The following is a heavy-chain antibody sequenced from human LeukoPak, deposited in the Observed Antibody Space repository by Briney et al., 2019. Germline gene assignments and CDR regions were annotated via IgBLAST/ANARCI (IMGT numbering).Heavy chain of an antibody. Sequence: GGSLRLSCAASGFTFSSYSMNWVRQAPGKGLEWVSSIRNSSSYIYYADSVKGRFTISRDNAKNSLYLQMNSLRAEDTAVYYCARAPKGYDFWSGYYVGYGMDVWGQGTTVTVSS. CDR3: ARAPKGYDFWSGYYVGYGMDV. V-gene: IGHV3-21*01. J-gene: IGHJ6*02. D-gene: IGHD3-3*01. CDR2: IRNSSSYI. CDR1: GFTFSSYS.